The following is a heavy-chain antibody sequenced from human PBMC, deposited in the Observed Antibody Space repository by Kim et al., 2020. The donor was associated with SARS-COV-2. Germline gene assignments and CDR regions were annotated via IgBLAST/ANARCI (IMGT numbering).Heavy chain of an antibody. J-gene: IGHJ5*02. D-gene: IGHD2-15*01. CDR1: GFTFSDYW. V-gene: IGHV3-7*03. Sequence: GGSLRLSCTTSGFTFSDYWMNWIRQGPGKGLEWVASIKTDGSEKYYGDSMKGRFTISRDQAKHSVYLQMDNLRAEDTAIYYCARLSGWGRFDHWGQGTLVTVSS. CDR3: ARLSGWGRFDH. CDR2: IKTDGSEK.